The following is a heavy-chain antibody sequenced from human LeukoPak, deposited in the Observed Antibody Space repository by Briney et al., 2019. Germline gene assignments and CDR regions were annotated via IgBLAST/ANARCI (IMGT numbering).Heavy chain of an antibody. V-gene: IGHV1-46*01. CDR2: INPSGGST. D-gene: IGHD2-8*02. Sequence: ASVKVSCKASGYTFTSYYMHWVRQAPGQGLEWMGIINPSGGSTSYAQKFQGRVTMTRDTSTSTVYMELSSLRSEDTAAYYCARESAAPGGVANYFDYWGQGTLVTVSS. CDR1: GYTFTSYY. J-gene: IGHJ4*02. CDR3: ARESAAPGGVANYFDY.